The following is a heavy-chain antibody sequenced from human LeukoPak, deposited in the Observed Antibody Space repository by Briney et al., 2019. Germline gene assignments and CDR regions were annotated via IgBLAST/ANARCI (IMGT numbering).Heavy chain of an antibody. V-gene: IGHV3-48*03. CDR1: GFTFSSYE. J-gene: IGHJ6*02. CDR3: ARLRYFDWSVYYYGMDV. Sequence: GGSLRLSCAASGFTFSSYEMNWVRQAPGKGLEWVSYISSSGSNTYYADSVQGRFTISRDNAKNSLYLQMNSLRAEDTAVYYCARLRYFDWSVYYYGMDVWGQGTTVTVSS. D-gene: IGHD3-9*01. CDR2: ISSSGSNT.